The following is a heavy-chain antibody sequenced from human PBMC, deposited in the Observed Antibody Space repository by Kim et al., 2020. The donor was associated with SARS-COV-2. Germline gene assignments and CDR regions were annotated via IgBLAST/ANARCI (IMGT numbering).Heavy chain of an antibody. D-gene: IGHD6-6*01. V-gene: IGHV3-30*01. Sequence: DSVKGRFTISRDNSQNTLYLQMNSLRAEDTAVYYCARGGSIAARRGPFDYWGQGTLVTVSS. CDR3: ARGGSIAARRGPFDY. J-gene: IGHJ4*02.